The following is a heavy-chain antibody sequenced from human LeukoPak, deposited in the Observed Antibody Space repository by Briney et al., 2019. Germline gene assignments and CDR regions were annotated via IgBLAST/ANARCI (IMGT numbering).Heavy chain of an antibody. Sequence: MTSETLSLTCADSGYSISSGYYWGWIRQPPGKGLEWIGSIYHSGSTYYNPSLKSRVTISVDTSKNQFSLKLSSVTAADTAVYYCARGPYLWFGELLYWGQGTLVTVSS. J-gene: IGHJ4*02. D-gene: IGHD3-10*01. V-gene: IGHV4-38-2*01. CDR3: ARGPYLWFGELLY. CDR1: GYSISSGYY. CDR2: IYHSGST.